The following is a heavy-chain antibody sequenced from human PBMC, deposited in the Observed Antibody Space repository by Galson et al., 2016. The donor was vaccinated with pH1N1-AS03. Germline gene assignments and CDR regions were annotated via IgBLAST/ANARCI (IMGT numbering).Heavy chain of an antibody. J-gene: IGHJ4*02. CDR3: ARAAGELLSSSDY. CDR1: GYTFTSYG. Sequence: SVKVSCKASGYTFTSYGITWVRQAPGQGLEWMGWISAHNGYTKYAPKLQGRVTMTTDTSTSTAYMELRSLRSDDTAVCYCARAAGELLSSSDYWGQGTLVTVSS. CDR2: ISAHNGYT. D-gene: IGHD1-26*01. V-gene: IGHV1-18*04.